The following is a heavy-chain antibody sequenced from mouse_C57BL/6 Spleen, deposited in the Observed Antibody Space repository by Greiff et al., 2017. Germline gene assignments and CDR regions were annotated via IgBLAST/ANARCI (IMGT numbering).Heavy chain of an antibody. J-gene: IGHJ1*03. CDR3: ARSRGLSYWYFEV. CDR1: GYTFTSYW. CDR2: INPSNGGT. D-gene: IGHD1-1*02. Sequence: VQLQQPGTELVKPGASVKLSCKASGYTFTSYWMNWVKQRPGQGLEWIGNINPSNGGTNYNEKFKSKATLTVDKSSSTAYMQLSSLTSEDSAVYYCARSRGLSYWYFEVWGTGTTVTVAS. V-gene: IGHV1-53*01.